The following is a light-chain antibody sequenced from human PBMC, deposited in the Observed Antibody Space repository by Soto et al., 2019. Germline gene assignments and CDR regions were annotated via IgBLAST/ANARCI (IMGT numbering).Light chain of an antibody. CDR1: QRISTN. CDR3: QHYNNWPAWT. J-gene: IGKJ1*01. V-gene: IGKV3D-15*01. Sequence: EIVMTQSPATLSVYPVESATLSCRASQRISTNLAWYQHKRGQAPRLLIYGASTRATGIPARFSGSGSETEFTLTITSLQSEDFAVYYCQHYNNWPAWTFGQGTKVDIK. CDR2: GAS.